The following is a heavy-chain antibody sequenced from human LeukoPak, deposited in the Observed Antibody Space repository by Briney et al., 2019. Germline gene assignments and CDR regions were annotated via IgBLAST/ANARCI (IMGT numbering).Heavy chain of an antibody. CDR1: GFTFSSYA. CDR3: AKVATDSTIGYCTNGVCYSGGYFDY. D-gene: IGHD2-8*01. V-gene: IGHV3-23*01. J-gene: IGHJ4*02. Sequence: SGGSLRLSCAASGFTFSSYAMSWVRQAPGKGLEWVSAISGSGGSTYYADSVKGRFTISRDNFKNTLYLQMNSLRAEDTAVYYCAKVATDSTIGYCTNGVCYSGGYFDYWGQGTLVTVSS. CDR2: ISGSGGST.